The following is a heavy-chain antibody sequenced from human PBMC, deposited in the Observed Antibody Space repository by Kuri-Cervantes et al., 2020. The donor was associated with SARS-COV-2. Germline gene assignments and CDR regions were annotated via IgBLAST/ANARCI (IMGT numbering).Heavy chain of an antibody. CDR3: AKDVVMTTVEESY. CDR1: GYTFTSYD. D-gene: IGHD4-23*01. V-gene: IGHV1-8*01. J-gene: IGHJ4*02. Sequence: ASVKVSCKASGYTFTSYDINWVRQATGQGLEWMGWMNPNSGNTGYAQKFQGRVTMTTDTSTSTAYMELRSLRSEDTAVYYCAKDVVMTTVEESYWGQGTLVTVSS. CDR2: MNPNSGNT.